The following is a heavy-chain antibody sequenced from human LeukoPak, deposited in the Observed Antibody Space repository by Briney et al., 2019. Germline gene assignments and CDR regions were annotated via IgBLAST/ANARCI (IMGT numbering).Heavy chain of an antibody. D-gene: IGHD3-22*01. V-gene: IGHV4-59*01. CDR1: GGSISSYY. CDR3: ARDRFGGYGAFDI. CDR2: IYYSGST. J-gene: IGHJ3*02. Sequence: PSETLSLTCTVSGGSISSYYWSWIRQPPGKGLEWIGYIYYSGSTNYNPSLKSRVIISVDTSKNQFSLKLSSVTAADTAVYYCARDRFGGYGAFDIWGQGTMVTVSS.